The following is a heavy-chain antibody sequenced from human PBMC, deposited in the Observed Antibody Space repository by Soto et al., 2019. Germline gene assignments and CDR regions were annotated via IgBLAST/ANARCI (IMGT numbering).Heavy chain of an antibody. V-gene: IGHV3-66*01. D-gene: IGHD6-13*01. CDR3: ARDKSGIAADGYPGGFDY. J-gene: IGHJ4*02. CDR2: IYSGGST. CDR1: GFTVSSNY. Sequence: EVQLVESGGGLVQPGGSLRLSCAASGFTVSSNYMSWVRQAPGKGLEWVSVIYSGGSTYYADSVKGRFTISRDNSKNTLYLQMNSLRAEDTAVYYCARDKSGIAADGYPGGFDYCCQGTLVTVSS.